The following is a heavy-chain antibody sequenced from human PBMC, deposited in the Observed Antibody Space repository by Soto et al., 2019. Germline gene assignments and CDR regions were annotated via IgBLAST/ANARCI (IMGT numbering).Heavy chain of an antibody. J-gene: IGHJ6*02. D-gene: IGHD1-26*01. V-gene: IGHV1-69-2*01. CDR3: GTVGRLGSTGASTYGMDV. Sequence: EVQLVQSGAEVKKPGATVKLSCKVSGYTFTDYYVHWVQQAPGKGLEWMGLVDSADGETIYAEKFQGRVTMTADTSTDTAYMELTSLRSEDAAVYYCGTVGRLGSTGASTYGMDVWGQRTTVTVSS. CDR1: GYTFTDYY. CDR2: VDSADGET.